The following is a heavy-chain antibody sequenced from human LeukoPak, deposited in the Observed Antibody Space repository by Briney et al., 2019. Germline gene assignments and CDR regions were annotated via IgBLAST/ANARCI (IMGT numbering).Heavy chain of an antibody. CDR3: AILSSTRYNWFDP. Sequence: GASVKVSCKASGYTFTGYYMHWVRQAPGQGLEWMGWINPNSGGTNYAQKFQGRVTMTRDTSISTAYMELSRLRSDDTAVYYCAILSSTRYNWFDPWGQGTLVTVSS. V-gene: IGHV1-2*02. J-gene: IGHJ5*02. CDR1: GYTFTGYY. CDR2: INPNSGGT.